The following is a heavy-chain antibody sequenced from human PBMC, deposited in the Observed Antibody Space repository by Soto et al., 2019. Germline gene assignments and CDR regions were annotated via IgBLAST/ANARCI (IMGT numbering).Heavy chain of an antibody. CDR2: ISYDGSNK. CDR3: ARAHFNRQWLVEYYLDY. J-gene: IGHJ4*02. V-gene: IGHV3-30-3*01. D-gene: IGHD6-19*01. CDR1: GFTFSSYA. Sequence: EGSLRLSCAASGFTFSSYAMHWVRQAPGKGLEWVAVISYDGSNKYYADSVKGRFTISRDNSKNTLYLQMNSLRAEDTAVYYCARAHFNRQWLVEYYLDYLGQGT.